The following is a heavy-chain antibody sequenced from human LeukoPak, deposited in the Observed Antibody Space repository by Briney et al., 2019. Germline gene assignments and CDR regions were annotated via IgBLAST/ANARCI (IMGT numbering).Heavy chain of an antibody. J-gene: IGHJ6*02. Sequence: PGGSLRLSCTASGFSFSGHWMHWARQLPGKGLVWVSRISPTGSTTSYADSVKGRFTISRDNAKNSLYLQMNSPRAEDTAVYYCARDSDCSSTSCYVDYYYGMDVWGQGTTVTVSS. CDR2: ISPTGSTT. CDR1: GFSFSGHW. V-gene: IGHV3-74*01. D-gene: IGHD2-2*01. CDR3: ARDSDCSSTSCYVDYYYGMDV.